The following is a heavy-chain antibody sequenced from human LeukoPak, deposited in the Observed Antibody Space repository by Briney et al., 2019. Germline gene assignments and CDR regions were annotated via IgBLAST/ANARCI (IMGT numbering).Heavy chain of an antibody. V-gene: IGHV1-18*01. J-gene: IGHJ4*02. D-gene: IGHD4-23*01. CDR1: GYTFTSYG. Sequence: ASVKVSCKASGYTFTSYGISWVRQAPGQGLEWMGWISAYNGNTNYAQKLQGRVTMTTDTSTSTAYMELRSLRSDDTAVYYCARERVDYGGNPRLDYWGQGTLVTVSS. CDR3: ARERVDYGGNPRLDY. CDR2: ISAYNGNT.